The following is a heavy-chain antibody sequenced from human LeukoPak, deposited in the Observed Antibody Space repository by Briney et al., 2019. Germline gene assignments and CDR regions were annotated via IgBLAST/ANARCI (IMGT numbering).Heavy chain of an antibody. D-gene: IGHD3-10*01. J-gene: IGHJ4*02. CDR1: GVSISSYY. V-gene: IGHV4-4*07. CDR2: IHTSGST. Sequence: PSETLSLTCTVSGVSISSYYWSWIRQPAGKGLEWIGRIHTSGSTNYNPSLKSRVTMSVDTSKNQFSLKLSSVTAADTAVYYCARWPRGVRGRYYFDYWGQGTLVTVSS. CDR3: ARWPRGVRGRYYFDY.